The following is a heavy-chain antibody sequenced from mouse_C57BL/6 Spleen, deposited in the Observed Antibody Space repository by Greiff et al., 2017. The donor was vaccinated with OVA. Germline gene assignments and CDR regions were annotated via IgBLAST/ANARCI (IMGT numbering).Heavy chain of an antibody. CDR3: AREVGRGAMDY. V-gene: IGHV1-18*01. Sequence: EVQLQQSGPELVKPGASVKIPCKASGYTFTDYNMDWVKQSHGKSLEWIGDINPNNGGTIYNQKFKGKATLTVDKSSSTAYMELRSLTSEDTAVYYCAREVGRGAMDYWGQGTSVTVSS. CDR2: INPNNGGT. CDR1: GYTFTDYN. D-gene: IGHD4-1*01. J-gene: IGHJ4*01.